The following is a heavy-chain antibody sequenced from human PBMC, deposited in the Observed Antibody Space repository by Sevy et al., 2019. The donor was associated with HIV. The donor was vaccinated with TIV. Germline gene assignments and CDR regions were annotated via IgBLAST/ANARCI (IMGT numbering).Heavy chain of an antibody. CDR2: IYTSGST. Sequence: SETLSLTCTVSGGSISSGSYYWSWIRQPAGKGLEWIGRIYTSGSTNYNPSLKSRVTMSVDTSKNQFSLKLSSVTAADTAVYYCARGRRFLEWFLYFDPWGQGTLVTVSS. CDR3: ARGRRFLEWFLYFDP. V-gene: IGHV4-61*02. CDR1: GGSISSGSYY. J-gene: IGHJ5*02. D-gene: IGHD3-3*01.